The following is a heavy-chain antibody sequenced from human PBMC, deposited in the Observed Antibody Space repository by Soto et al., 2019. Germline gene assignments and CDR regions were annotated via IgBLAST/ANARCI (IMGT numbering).Heavy chain of an antibody. CDR1: AGSVTSDTYY. CDR2: IYYSGST. CDR3: ARDQGIAVAVFDY. V-gene: IGHV4-61*01. J-gene: IGHJ4*02. Sequence: QVQLQESGPGLLKPSETLSLTCSVSAGSVTSDTYYWSWIRQPPGKGLEWIGYIYYSGSTNYNPSLKSRVXXSXDXXKNQISLSLSSVTAADTAVYYCARDQGIAVAVFDYWGQGTLVTVSS. D-gene: IGHD6-19*01.